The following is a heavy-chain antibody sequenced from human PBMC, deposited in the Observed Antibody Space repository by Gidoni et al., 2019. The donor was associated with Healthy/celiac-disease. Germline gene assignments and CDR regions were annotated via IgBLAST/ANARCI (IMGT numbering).Heavy chain of an antibody. CDR2: IKSKTDGGTT. J-gene: IGHJ3*02. CDR3: TSYSGAKRITMARGVVDAFDI. D-gene: IGHD3-10*01. Sequence: EVQLVESGGGLVKPGGSLRLSCAASGFTFSNAWMSWVRQAPGKGLEWVGRIKSKTDGGTTDYAAPVKGRFTISRDESKNTLYLQMNSRKTEDTAVYYCTSYSGAKRITMARGVVDAFDIWGQGTMVTVSA. V-gene: IGHV3-15*01. CDR1: GFTFSNAW.